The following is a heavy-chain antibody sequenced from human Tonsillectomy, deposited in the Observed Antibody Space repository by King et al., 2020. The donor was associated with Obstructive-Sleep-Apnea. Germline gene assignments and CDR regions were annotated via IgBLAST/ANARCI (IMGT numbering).Heavy chain of an antibody. V-gene: IGHV1-8*01. CDR3: ARVGRYGDYFDY. Sequence: VQLVQSGAEVKKPGASVKVSCKAPGYTFTSYDVNWARQATGQGLEWMGWMNPNSGNNGYEQKFQGRFSMTRNTSISTAYMELSSLRSEDTAVYYCARVGRYGDYFDYWGQGTLVTVSS. CDR1: GYTFTSYD. CDR2: MNPNSGNN. J-gene: IGHJ4*02. D-gene: IGHD4-17*01.